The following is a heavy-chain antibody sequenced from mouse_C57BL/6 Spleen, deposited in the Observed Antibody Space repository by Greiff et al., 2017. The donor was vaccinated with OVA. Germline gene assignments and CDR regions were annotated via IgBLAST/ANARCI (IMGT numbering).Heavy chain of an antibody. CDR3: AGGYYGSSPWFAY. Sequence: EVQLQQSGPELVKPGASVKISCKASGYTFTNYYMNWVKRSPGQSLEWIGDINPSNGGTSYNQKFKGKATLTVDKSSSTAYMELRSLTSEDSAVYYCAGGYYGSSPWFAYWGQGTLVTVSA. D-gene: IGHD1-1*01. CDR1: GYTFTNYY. J-gene: IGHJ3*01. CDR2: INPSNGGT. V-gene: IGHV1-26*01.